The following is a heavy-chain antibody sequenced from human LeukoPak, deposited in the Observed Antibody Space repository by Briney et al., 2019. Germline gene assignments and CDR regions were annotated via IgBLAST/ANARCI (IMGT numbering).Heavy chain of an antibody. J-gene: IGHJ4*02. V-gene: IGHV1-18*01. D-gene: IGHD2-2*02. Sequence: ASVKVSSKASGYTFTTYGISWVRQARGQGLEWMGWISGYNGNTNYEQKFQGRVTMTTDTSTSTAYMELRTLRSDDTAVYYCARTCSASSTNCYTDFWGQGTLVTVSS. CDR2: ISGYNGNT. CDR3: ARTCSASSTNCYTDF. CDR1: GYTFTTYG.